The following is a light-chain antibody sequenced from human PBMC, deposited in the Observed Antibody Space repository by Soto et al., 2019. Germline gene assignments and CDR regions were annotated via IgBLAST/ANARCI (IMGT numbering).Light chain of an antibody. Sequence: DIPMTQSPSSLSASVGDRVTITCRASQGISNYLAWYQQKPGKVPKLLIYAASTLQSGVPPRCSGSGSGTDFTLTISSLQAEDVATYYCQKYNSAPRAFGQGTKVEI. CDR1: QGISNY. J-gene: IGKJ1*01. CDR2: AAS. CDR3: QKYNSAPRA. V-gene: IGKV1-27*01.